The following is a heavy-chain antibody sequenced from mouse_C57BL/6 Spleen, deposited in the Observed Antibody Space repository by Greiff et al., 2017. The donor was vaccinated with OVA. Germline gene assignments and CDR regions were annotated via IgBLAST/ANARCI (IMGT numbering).Heavy chain of an antibody. Sequence: QVQLKESGAELARPGASVKMSCKASGYTFTSYTMHWVKQRPGQGLEWIGYINPSSGYTKYNQKFKDKATLTADKSSSTAYMQLSSLTSEDSAVYYCARGGAYGRDAMDYWGQGTSVTVSS. CDR1: GYTFTSYT. J-gene: IGHJ4*01. CDR3: ARGGAYGRDAMDY. D-gene: IGHD1-1*01. V-gene: IGHV1-4*01. CDR2: INPSSGYT.